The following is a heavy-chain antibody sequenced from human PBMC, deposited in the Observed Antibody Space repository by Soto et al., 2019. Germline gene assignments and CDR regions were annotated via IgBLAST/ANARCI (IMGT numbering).Heavy chain of an antibody. CDR2: INDSGST. CDR1: GGSFSGYY. Sequence: QVQLQQWGAGLLKPSETLSLTCAVYGGSFSGYYWSWIRQPPGKGLEWIGEINDSGSTNYNPSLKSRVTISVDPSKNQFSLKLSSVTAADTAVYYCARGGTIFGVVSISHFDYWGQGTLVTVSS. CDR3: ARGGTIFGVVSISHFDY. V-gene: IGHV4-34*01. J-gene: IGHJ4*02. D-gene: IGHD3-3*01.